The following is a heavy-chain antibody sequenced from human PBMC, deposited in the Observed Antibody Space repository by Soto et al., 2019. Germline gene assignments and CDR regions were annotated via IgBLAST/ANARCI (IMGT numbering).Heavy chain of an antibody. J-gene: IGHJ6*02. Sequence: AGGSLRLSCAASRLTFSSYSMNWVRQAPGKGLEWVSYISSSSSTIYYADSVKGRFTISRDNAKNSLYLQMNSLRAEDTAVYYCAFGEESRYYYYGMDVWGQGTTVTVSS. CDR3: AFGEESRYYYYGMDV. CDR2: ISSSSSTI. V-gene: IGHV3-48*01. CDR1: RLTFSSYS. D-gene: IGHD3-10*01.